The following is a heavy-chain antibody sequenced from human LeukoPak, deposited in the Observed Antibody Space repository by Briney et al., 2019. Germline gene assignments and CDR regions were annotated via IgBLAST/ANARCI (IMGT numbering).Heavy chain of an antibody. CDR3: ARDDITTGAFDI. D-gene: IGHD3-22*01. CDR1: GFTFSSYS. V-gene: IGHV3-21*01. J-gene: IGHJ3*02. CDR2: ISSSSYI. Sequence: NTGGSLRLSCAASGFTFSSYSINWVRQAPGKGLEWVSSISSSSYIYYADSVKGRFTISRDNAKNSLYLQMNSLRAEDTAVYYCARDDITTGAFDIWGQGTMVTVSS.